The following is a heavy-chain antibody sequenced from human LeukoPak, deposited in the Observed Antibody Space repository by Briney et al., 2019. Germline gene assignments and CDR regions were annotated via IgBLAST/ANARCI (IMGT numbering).Heavy chain of an antibody. CDR3: ARELGRNAFDG. Sequence: ASVKVSCKASGYIFTDYYMHWVRQAPGQELGWMGRINPNSGGTNYAQKFQGRVTMTRDTSISTAYTELSSLRSDDTAIYFCARELGRNAFDGWGQGTLVTVS. J-gene: IGHJ3*01. CDR2: INPNSGGT. V-gene: IGHV1/OR15-1*02. D-gene: IGHD3-10*01. CDR1: GYIFTDYY.